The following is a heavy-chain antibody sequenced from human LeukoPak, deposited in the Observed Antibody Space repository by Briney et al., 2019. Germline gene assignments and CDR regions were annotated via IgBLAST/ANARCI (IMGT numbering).Heavy chain of an antibody. CDR3: ATSIGVAVAFDF. CDR2: IYDGGSA. J-gene: IGHJ4*02. CDR1: GFTVSSSY. V-gene: IGHV3-53*01. D-gene: IGHD6-19*01. Sequence: PGGSLRLSCAVSGFTVSSSYMSWVRRAPGRGLEWVSVIYDGGSAYYADSVKGRFTISRDNAKNSLYLQMNSLKAEDTAIYYCATSIGVAVAFDFWGQGTLVTVSS.